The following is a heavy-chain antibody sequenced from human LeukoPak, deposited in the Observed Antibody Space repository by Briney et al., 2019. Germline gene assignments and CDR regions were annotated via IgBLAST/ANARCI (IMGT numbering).Heavy chain of an antibody. J-gene: IGHJ4*02. CDR2: IYSGGST. Sequence: GGSLRLSCAASGFTVSSNYMSWVRQAPGKGLEWVSVIYSGGSTYYADSVKGRFTISRDNSKNTLYLQMNSLRAEDTAVHYCAREEAGYFDYWGQGTLVTVSS. D-gene: IGHD6-19*01. CDR3: AREEAGYFDY. CDR1: GFTVSSNY. V-gene: IGHV3-66*01.